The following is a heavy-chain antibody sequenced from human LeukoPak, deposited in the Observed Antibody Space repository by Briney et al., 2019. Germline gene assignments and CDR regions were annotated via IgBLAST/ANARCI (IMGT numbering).Heavy chain of an antibody. Sequence: GGSLRLSCAASGCTFDDYAMHWVRQAPGKGLEWVSGISWNSGSIGYADSVKGRFTISRDNAKNSLYLQMNSLRAEDMALYYCAKLAGDEWETQRGGAFDIWGQGTMVTVSS. J-gene: IGHJ3*02. CDR1: GCTFDDYA. CDR2: ISWNSGSI. V-gene: IGHV3-9*03. D-gene: IGHD1-26*01. CDR3: AKLAGDEWETQRGGAFDI.